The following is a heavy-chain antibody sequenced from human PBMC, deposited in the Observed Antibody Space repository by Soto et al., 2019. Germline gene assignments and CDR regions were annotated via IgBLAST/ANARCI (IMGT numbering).Heavy chain of an antibody. Sequence: ASVKVSCKASGYTFTGYYIHWVRQAPGQGLEWMGWINPNSGSTNYAQKFQGKVTMTRDTSISAASMELSRLRSDDTAVYYCARDPSGGWNDGEVQGNYWGQGTLVTVS. CDR2: INPNSGST. V-gene: IGHV1-2*02. CDR1: GYTFTGYY. D-gene: IGHD1-1*01. CDR3: ARDPSGGWNDGEVQGNY. J-gene: IGHJ4*02.